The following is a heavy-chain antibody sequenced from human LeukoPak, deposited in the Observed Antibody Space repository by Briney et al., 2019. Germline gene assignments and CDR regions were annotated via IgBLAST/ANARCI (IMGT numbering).Heavy chain of an antibody. V-gene: IGHV1-18*01. CDR1: GYTFTSYG. CDR3: AREGLGELTLDY. J-gene: IGHJ4*02. CDR2: ISAYNGNT. D-gene: IGHD3-16*01. Sequence: ASVKVSCKASGYTFTSYGISWVRQAPGQGLERMGWISAYNGNTNYAQKLQGRVTMATDTSTSTAYMELRNLRSDDTAVYYCAREGLGELTLDYWGQGTLVTVSS.